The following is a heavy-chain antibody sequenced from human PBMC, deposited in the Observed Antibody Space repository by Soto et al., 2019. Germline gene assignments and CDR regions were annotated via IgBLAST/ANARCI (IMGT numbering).Heavy chain of an antibody. CDR1: GYTFTGYD. D-gene: IGHD3-10*01. V-gene: IGHV1-8*01. J-gene: IGHJ6*02. Sequence: ASVKVSCKASGYTFTGYDINWVRQATGQGLEWMGWMNPNSGNTGYAQKFQGRVTMTRNTSISTAYMELSSLRSEDTAVYYCARVWTVGGYYYYGMDVWGQGTTVTVSS. CDR2: MNPNSGNT. CDR3: ARVWTVGGYYYYGMDV.